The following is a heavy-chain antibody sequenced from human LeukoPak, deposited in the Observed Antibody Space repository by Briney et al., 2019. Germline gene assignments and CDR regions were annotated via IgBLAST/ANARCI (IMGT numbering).Heavy chain of an antibody. CDR2: ISYDGSNK. D-gene: IGHD6-13*01. V-gene: IGHV3-30*18. CDR3: AKDHSSSWYYFDY. J-gene: IGHJ4*02. CDR1: GFTFSSYA. Sequence: GGSLRLSCAASGFTFSSYAMHWVRQAPGKVLEWVTIISYDGSNKYYADSVKGRFTISRDNSKNTLYLQMNSLRAEDTAVYYCAKDHSSSWYYFDYWGQGTLVTVSS.